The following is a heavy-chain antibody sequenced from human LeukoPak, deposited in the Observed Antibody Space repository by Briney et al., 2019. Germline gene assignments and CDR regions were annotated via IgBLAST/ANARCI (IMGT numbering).Heavy chain of an antibody. CDR3: ARVGNSGNYYFDY. D-gene: IGHD1-26*01. CDR2: INPNSGGT. Sequence: ASVKVSCKASGYTFTGYYMHWVRQAPGQGLEWMGWINPNSGGTNYAQKFQGRVTMTRDTSISTAYMELNRLRSDDTAVYYCARVGNSGNYYFDYWGQGTLVTVSS. J-gene: IGHJ4*02. CDR1: GYTFTGYY. V-gene: IGHV1-2*02.